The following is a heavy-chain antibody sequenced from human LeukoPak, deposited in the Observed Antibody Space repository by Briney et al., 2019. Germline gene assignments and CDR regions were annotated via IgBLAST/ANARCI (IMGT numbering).Heavy chain of an antibody. D-gene: IGHD2-2*01. CDR2: ISWTSGSI. J-gene: IGHJ4*02. CDR3: AKAGCGSVGCYSNC. CDR1: GFTFDDYA. V-gene: IGHV3-9*01. Sequence: GGSLRLSCAASGFTFDDYAMHWVRQAPGKGLEWVSGISWTSGSIGYADSVKGRFTISRDNAKNSLYLQMNSLRAEDTALYYCAKAGCGSVGCYSNCWGQGTLVTVSS.